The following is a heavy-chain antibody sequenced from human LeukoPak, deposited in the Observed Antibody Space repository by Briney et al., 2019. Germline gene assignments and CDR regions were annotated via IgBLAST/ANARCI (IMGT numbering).Heavy chain of an antibody. D-gene: IGHD3-10*01. CDR3: AKDITGGSGSYQFDY. J-gene: IGHJ4*02. CDR2: ISWNSGSI. Sequence: GGSLRLSCAASGFTFDDYAMHWVRQAPGKGLEWGSGISWNSGSIGYADSVKGRFTISRDNAKNSLYLQMNSLRAEDTALYYCAKDITGGSGSYQFDYWGQGTLVTVSS. V-gene: IGHV3-9*01. CDR1: GFTFDDYA.